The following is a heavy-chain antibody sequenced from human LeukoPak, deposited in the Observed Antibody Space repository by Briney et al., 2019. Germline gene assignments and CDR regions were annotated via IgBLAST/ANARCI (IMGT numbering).Heavy chain of an antibody. D-gene: IGHD6-13*01. Sequence: GESLKTSRNSSGYSFTNYWIGWVRQISGKGPEWMGIIYPGDSDTRYSPSFQGQVAMSTDKSISTAYLQWNSLKSSDTAMYYCARLMAATDYYYYGMDVWGQGTTVTVS. CDR1: GYSFTNYW. V-gene: IGHV5-51*01. CDR3: ARLMAATDYYYYGMDV. CDR2: IYPGDSDT. J-gene: IGHJ6*02.